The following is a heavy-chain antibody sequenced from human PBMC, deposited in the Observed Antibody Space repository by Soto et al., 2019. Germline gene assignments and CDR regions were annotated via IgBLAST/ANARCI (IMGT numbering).Heavy chain of an antibody. CDR2: IYYSGST. V-gene: IGHV4-30-4*01. Sequence: SETLSLTCTVSGGSISSGDYYWSWIRQPPGKGLEWIGYIYYSGSTYYNPSLKSRVTISVDTSKNQFSLKLSSVTAADTAVYYCARDGRVRGVNYYYYGMDVWGEGTTVTVSS. CDR1: GGSISSGDYY. D-gene: IGHD3-10*01. J-gene: IGHJ6*04. CDR3: ARDGRVRGVNYYYYGMDV.